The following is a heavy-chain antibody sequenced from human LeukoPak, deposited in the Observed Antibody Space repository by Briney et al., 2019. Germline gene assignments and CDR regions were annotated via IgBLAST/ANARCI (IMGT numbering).Heavy chain of an antibody. CDR3: ARGSRSSGYYWGY. Sequence: GGSLRLSCAASGFTFSAFWMSWVRQAPGKGLEGVANTKQDGSEKYYVDYLKGRFTIYRDNAMNSMYLQMNSLRAEDTAVYHCARGSRSSGYYWGYWGQGTLVTVSS. CDR1: GFTFSAFW. CDR2: TKQDGSEK. J-gene: IGHJ4*02. D-gene: IGHD3-22*01. V-gene: IGHV3-7*01.